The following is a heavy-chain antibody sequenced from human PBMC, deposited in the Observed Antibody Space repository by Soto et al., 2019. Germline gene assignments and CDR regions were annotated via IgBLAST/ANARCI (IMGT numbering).Heavy chain of an antibody. D-gene: IGHD1-26*01. Sequence: ASVKVSCKASGGTFNSYTISWVRQAPGQGLEWMGRIIPILGIANYAQKFQGRVTITADKSTSTAYMELSSLRSEDTAVYYCAREWELESYYYYGMDVWGQGTTVTVSS. V-gene: IGHV1-69*04. CDR1: GGTFNSYT. CDR2: IIPILGIA. J-gene: IGHJ6*02. CDR3: AREWELESYYYYGMDV.